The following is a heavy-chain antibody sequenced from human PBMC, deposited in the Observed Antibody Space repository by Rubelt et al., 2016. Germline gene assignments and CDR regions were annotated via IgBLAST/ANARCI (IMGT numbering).Heavy chain of an antibody. Sequence: QVQLVQSGAEVKKPGASVKVSCKASGYTFTSYYMHWVRPAPGQGLEWMGIINPSGGSTSDAQKVHGRVTLTRDTATSTVYMELSSRRSEDTAVYYCARVRFGDSWFDPWGQGTLVTVSS. CDR1: GYTFTSYY. CDR3: ARVRFGDSWFDP. J-gene: IGHJ5*02. CDR2: INPSGGST. V-gene: IGHV1-46*01. D-gene: IGHD3-10*01.